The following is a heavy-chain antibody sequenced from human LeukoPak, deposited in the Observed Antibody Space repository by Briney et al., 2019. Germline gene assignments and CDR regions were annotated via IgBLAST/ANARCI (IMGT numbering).Heavy chain of an antibody. J-gene: IGHJ4*02. D-gene: IGHD3-22*01. Sequence: WASVKVSCKASGYTFTSYGISWVRQAPGQGLEWMGWISANNGNTHYAQKLQGRVTMTTDTSTSTVYMELGSLRSDDTAVYYCARGSPPMRNYDSRGYYSYYFDYWGQGTLVTVSS. CDR2: ISANNGNT. CDR1: GYTFTSYG. CDR3: ARGSPPMRNYDSRGYYSYYFDY. V-gene: IGHV1-18*01.